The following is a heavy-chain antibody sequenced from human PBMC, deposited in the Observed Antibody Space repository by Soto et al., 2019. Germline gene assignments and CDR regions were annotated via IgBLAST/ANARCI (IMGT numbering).Heavy chain of an antibody. CDR2: IIPIFGTA. Sequence: QEQLVQSGAEVKKPGSSVKVSCKASGGTFSSYAISWVRQAPGQGLECMGGIIPIFGTANYAQKFQGRVTITADESTSTAYMELSSLRSEDTAVYYCARDLAAAKDYYYYYGMDVWGKGTTVTVSS. V-gene: IGHV1-69*01. D-gene: IGHD6-19*01. CDR1: GGTFSSYA. J-gene: IGHJ6*04. CDR3: ARDLAAAKDYYYYYGMDV.